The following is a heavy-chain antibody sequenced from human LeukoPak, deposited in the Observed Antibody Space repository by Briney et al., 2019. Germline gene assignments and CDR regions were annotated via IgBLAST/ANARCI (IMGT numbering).Heavy chain of an antibody. J-gene: IGHJ6*04. CDR2: IIPLFGTP. Sequence: ASVKVSCKASGGTFSSYTISWVRQAPGQGLEWMGGIIPLFGTPDYAQKFQDSLTITADKSTSTAYMELSSLRSEDTAVYYCASATLRCSGGSCYEMDVWGKGTTVTVSS. V-gene: IGHV1-69*06. D-gene: IGHD2-15*01. CDR3: ASATLRCSGGSCYEMDV. CDR1: GGTFSSYT.